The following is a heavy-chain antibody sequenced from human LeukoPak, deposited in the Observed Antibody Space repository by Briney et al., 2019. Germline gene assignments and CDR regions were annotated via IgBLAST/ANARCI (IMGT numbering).Heavy chain of an antibody. CDR1: GFTFSSYW. CDR3: ARMQRITIFGVVITPFGY. D-gene: IGHD3-3*01. CDR2: IKQDGSEK. J-gene: IGHJ4*02. Sequence: GGSLRLSCAASGFTFSSYWMSWVRQAPGKGLEWVANIKQDGSEKYYVDSVKGRFTISRDNAKNSLYLQMNSLRAEDTAVYYCARMQRITIFGVVITPFGYWGQGTLVTVSS. V-gene: IGHV3-7*01.